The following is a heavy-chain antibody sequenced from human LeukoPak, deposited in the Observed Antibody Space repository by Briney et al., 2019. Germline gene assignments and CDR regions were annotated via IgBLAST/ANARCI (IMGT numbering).Heavy chain of an antibody. CDR3: ARDRSSGWYIFDY. J-gene: IGHJ4*02. V-gene: IGHV3-21*01. Sequence: PGGSLRLSCAASGFTFSSYSMNWVRQAPGKGLEWVSSISSSSNYIYYADSVKGRFTISRDNAKNSLYLQMNSLRAGDTAVYYCARDRSSGWYIFDYWGQGSLVTVSS. D-gene: IGHD6-19*01. CDR1: GFTFSSYS. CDR2: ISSSSNYI.